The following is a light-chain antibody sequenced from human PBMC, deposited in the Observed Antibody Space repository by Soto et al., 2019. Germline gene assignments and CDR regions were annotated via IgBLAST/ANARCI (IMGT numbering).Light chain of an antibody. Sequence: DIQVTQSPSSLSASVGDRVTIPCRASQDIKNYLNWYQRKPGTAPRLLIYAASILHSGVPSTFSASGSGTDFALNISSLQADDFGTYYCQQGFSLPWTFGQGTKVDI. CDR1: QDIKNY. CDR3: QQGFSLPWT. J-gene: IGKJ1*01. CDR2: AAS. V-gene: IGKV1-39*01.